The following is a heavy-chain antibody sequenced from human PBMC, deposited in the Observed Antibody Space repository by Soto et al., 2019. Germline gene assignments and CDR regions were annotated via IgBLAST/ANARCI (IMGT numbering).Heavy chain of an antibody. D-gene: IGHD2-2*01. Sequence: PSETLSLTCAVYGGSFSGYYWSWIRQPPGKGLEWIGEINHSGSTNYNPSLKSRVTISVDTSKNQFSLKLSSVTAADTAVYYCARVTKQDIVVVPAARPRYFDYWGQGTLVTVSS. CDR2: INHSGST. CDR1: GGSFSGYY. J-gene: IGHJ4*02. CDR3: ARVTKQDIVVVPAARPRYFDY. V-gene: IGHV4-34*01.